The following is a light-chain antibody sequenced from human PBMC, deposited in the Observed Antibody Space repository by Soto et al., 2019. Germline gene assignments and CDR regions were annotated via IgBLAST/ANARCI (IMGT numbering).Light chain of an antibody. V-gene: IGKV3-15*01. CDR1: QSVTNN. CDR2: GAS. CDR3: QQYNNWPLT. Sequence: DIVLTQSPGPLSLSPGERATLSCRASQSVTNNYLAWYQQKPGQAPRLLIDGASTRATGIPARFSGSGSGTEFTLTISSLQSEDFAVYYCQQYNNWPLTFGQGTRLEIK. J-gene: IGKJ5*01.